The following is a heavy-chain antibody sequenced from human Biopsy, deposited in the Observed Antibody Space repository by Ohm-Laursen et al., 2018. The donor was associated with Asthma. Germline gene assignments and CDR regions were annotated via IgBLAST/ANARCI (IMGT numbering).Heavy chain of an antibody. V-gene: IGHV3-7*01. CDR1: GFTFGDYW. CDR2: INHDGTEK. D-gene: IGHD3-3*02. J-gene: IGHJ1*01. CDR3: ARTFHFWSPYHAEHYQL. Sequence: SLRLSCTASGFTFGDYWMRWVRQVPGKGLEWVANINHDGTEKNHADSLKGRFTISRDNAKNSLYLQMNSLRAEDTAVYYCARTFHFWSPYHAEHYQLWGQGTLVTVPS.